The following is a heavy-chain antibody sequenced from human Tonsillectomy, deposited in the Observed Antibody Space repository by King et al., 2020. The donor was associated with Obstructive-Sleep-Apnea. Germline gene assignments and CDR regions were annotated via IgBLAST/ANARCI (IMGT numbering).Heavy chain of an antibody. J-gene: IGHJ4*02. Sequence: QLVQSGAEVKKPGASVKVSCKASGYTFTDYYIHWVRQAPGQGLEWMGWINPYSGGIKYAQNFQGRVTMTRDTSISTAYMELSRLRSDDTAVFYCATVAVATAIYYFDYWGQGTLVTVSS. V-gene: IGHV1-2*02. CDR3: ATVAVATAIYYFDY. D-gene: IGHD3-3*01. CDR2: INPYSGGI. CDR1: GYTFTDYY.